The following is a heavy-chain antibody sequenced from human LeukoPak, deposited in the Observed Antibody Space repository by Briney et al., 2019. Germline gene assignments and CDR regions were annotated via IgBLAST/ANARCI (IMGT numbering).Heavy chain of an antibody. CDR2: INSDGSST. Sequence: PGGSLRLPCAASGFTFSTYWMHWVRQAPGTGLVWVSRINSDGSSTTYADSVKGRFTNSRDNAKNTLSLQMNSLRAEDTAVYYCTRQQLDAFDIWGPGTMVTVSS. J-gene: IGHJ3*02. CDR3: TRQQLDAFDI. CDR1: GFTFSTYW. D-gene: IGHD6-13*01. V-gene: IGHV3-74*01.